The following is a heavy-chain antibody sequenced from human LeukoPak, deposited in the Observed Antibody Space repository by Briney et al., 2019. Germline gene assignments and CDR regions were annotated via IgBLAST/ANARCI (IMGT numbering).Heavy chain of an antibody. D-gene: IGHD1-26*01. V-gene: IGHV4-4*09. J-gene: IGHJ5*02. CDR2: IGTSGNT. Sequence: SETLSLTCTVSGTSIRTYYWAWIRQPPGKGLEWIGYIGTSGNTNYNSSLESRVTISVDTSKNQFSLRLSSVTAADTAVYYCATTTKLAWCDPWGQGTLVTVSS. CDR1: GTSIRTYY. CDR3: ATTTKLAWCDP.